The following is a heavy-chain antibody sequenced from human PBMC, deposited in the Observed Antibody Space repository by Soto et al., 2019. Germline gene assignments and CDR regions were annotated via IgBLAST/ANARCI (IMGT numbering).Heavy chain of an antibody. Sequence: GGSLRLSCAASGFTFSSYGMHWVRQAPGKGLEWVAVISYDGSNKYYADSVKGRFTISRDNSKNTLYLQMNSLRAEDTAVYYCAKVGPSLPYYDFWSGYYTFDYWGQGTLVTVSS. CDR1: GFTFSSYG. D-gene: IGHD3-3*01. CDR2: ISYDGSNK. V-gene: IGHV3-30*18. J-gene: IGHJ4*02. CDR3: AKVGPSLPYYDFWSGYYTFDY.